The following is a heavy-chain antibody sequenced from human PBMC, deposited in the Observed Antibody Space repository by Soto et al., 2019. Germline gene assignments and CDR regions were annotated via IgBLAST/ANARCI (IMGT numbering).Heavy chain of an antibody. CDR2: IYPTGTG. Sequence: QVQLLESGPGLVKPSETLSLTCTVSGGYITAYYWSWLRQSPGRGLEWIGYIYPTGTGDYNPSVKGRATISPDTSKNQFSLTLRSVTAADTAVYFGARAMIGNGGRGWFDPWGQGALVTVSS. CDR3: ARAMIGNGGRGWFDP. J-gene: IGHJ5*02. CDR1: GGYITAYY. V-gene: IGHV4-4*08. D-gene: IGHD4-17*01.